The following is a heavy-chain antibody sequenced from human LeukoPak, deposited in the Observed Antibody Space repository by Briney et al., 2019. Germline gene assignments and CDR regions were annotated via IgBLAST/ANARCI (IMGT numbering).Heavy chain of an antibody. D-gene: IGHD6-6*01. Sequence: SVKVSCKASGGTFSSYAISWVRQAPGQGLEWMGGIIPIFGTANYAQKFQGRVTITTDESTSTAYMELSSLRSEDTAVYYCARTPSIAARPNYFDYWGQGTLVTVSS. CDR1: GGTFSSYA. J-gene: IGHJ4*02. CDR2: IIPIFGTA. V-gene: IGHV1-69*05. CDR3: ARTPSIAARPNYFDY.